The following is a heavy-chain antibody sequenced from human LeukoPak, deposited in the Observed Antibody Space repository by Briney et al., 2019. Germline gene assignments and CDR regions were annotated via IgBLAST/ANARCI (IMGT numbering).Heavy chain of an antibody. CDR2: VDTDVSST. Sequence: GCSQRLSCAASVFAFRHYWKYLVRQAPATALEWVSRVDTDVSSTSYADSVNGRFTMSRDNAKNTMYLQMDSLRAEDTAIYYCTRLGGSSSIDYWGQGTLVTVSS. J-gene: IGHJ4*02. CDR3: TRLGGSSSIDY. CDR1: VFAFRHYW. V-gene: IGHV3-74*01. D-gene: IGHD2-15*01.